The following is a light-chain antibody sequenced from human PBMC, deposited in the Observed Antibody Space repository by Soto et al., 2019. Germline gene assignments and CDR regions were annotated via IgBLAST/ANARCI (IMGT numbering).Light chain of an antibody. CDR3: SSYTGSSTYVL. CDR2: DVS. J-gene: IGLJ2*01. CDR1: SSDVGGYNY. Sequence: QSVLTQPASVSGSPGQSITISCTGTSSDVGGYNYVSWYQQHPGKAPKLMIYDVSNRPSGVSNRFSGSKSGNTASLTISGLQAEDETDYYCSSYTGSSTYVLFGGGTKLTFL. V-gene: IGLV2-14*01.